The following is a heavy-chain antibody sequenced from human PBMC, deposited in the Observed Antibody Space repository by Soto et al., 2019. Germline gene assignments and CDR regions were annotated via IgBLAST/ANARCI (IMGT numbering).Heavy chain of an antibody. V-gene: IGHV5-10-1*01. CDR1: GYSFTSYW. CDR3: ARHRYYYYYYGMDV. J-gene: IGHJ6*02. Sequence: GESLKISCKGSGYSFTSYWISWVRQMPGKGLEWMGRIDPSDSYTNYSPSFQGHVTISADKSISTAYLQWSSLKASCTAMYYCARHRYYYYYYGMDVWGQGTTVTVSS. CDR2: IDPSDSYT.